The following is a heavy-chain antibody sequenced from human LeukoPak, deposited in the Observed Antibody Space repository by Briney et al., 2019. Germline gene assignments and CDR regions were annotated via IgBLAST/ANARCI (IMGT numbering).Heavy chain of an antibody. CDR1: GGSISCYY. Sequence: SGTLSLTCTVSGGSISCYYWRWIRQPQAKGLEWIGYNYYSGSTNYNPSLKSRVTISVDPSKNQFSLKLSSVTAADTAVYYCARLSRFLEWSNWFDPWGQGTLVTVSS. CDR3: ARLSRFLEWSNWFDP. CDR2: NYYSGST. J-gene: IGHJ5*02. D-gene: IGHD3-3*01. V-gene: IGHV4-59*08.